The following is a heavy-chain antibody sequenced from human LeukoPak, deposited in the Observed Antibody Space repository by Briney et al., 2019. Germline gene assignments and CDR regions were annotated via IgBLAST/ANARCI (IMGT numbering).Heavy chain of an antibody. CDR1: GGSFSGYY. D-gene: IGHD3-3*02. V-gene: IGHV4-34*01. CDR3: ARPIRGDYAFDI. J-gene: IGHJ3*02. Sequence: SETLSLTCAVYGGSFSGYYWSWLRQPPGKGLEWSGEINHSRSTNYNPALKSRVTISVDTSKNQFSLKLSCVTAADTAVYYCARPIRGDYAFDIWGQGRMVTVSS. CDR2: INHSRST.